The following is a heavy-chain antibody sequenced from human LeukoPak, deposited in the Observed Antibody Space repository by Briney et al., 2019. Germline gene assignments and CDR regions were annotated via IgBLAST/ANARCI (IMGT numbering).Heavy chain of an antibody. V-gene: IGHV4-61*05. J-gene: IGHJ4*02. CDR1: GGSISSSTYY. CDR2: THYSGST. CDR3: ATHWQYLYYFDY. Sequence: PSETLSLTCTVSGGSISSSTYYWSWIRQPPGKGLEWIGYTHYSGSTNYSPSLKSRVTISIDTSKNQFSLKLSSVTAADTAVYYCATHWQYLYYFDYWGQGTLVTVSS. D-gene: IGHD2-2*01.